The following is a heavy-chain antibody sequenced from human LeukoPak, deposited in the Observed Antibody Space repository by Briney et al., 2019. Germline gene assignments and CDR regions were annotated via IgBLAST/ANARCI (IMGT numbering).Heavy chain of an antibody. CDR2: INPNSGGT. V-gene: IGHV1-2*04. CDR1: GYTFTGYY. D-gene: IGHD3-10*01. Sequence: ASVKVSCKASGYTFTGYYMHWVRQAPGQGLEWMGWINPNSGGTNYAQKFQGWVTMTRDTSISTAYMELSRLRSDYTAVYYCARGNYYGSGETNYYYYYGMDVWGQGTTVTVSS. J-gene: IGHJ6*02. CDR3: ARGNYYGSGETNYYYYYGMDV.